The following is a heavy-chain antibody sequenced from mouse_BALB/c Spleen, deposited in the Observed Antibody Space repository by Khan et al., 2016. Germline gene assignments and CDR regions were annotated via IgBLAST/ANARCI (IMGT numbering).Heavy chain of an antibody. CDR1: GFNIKDTY. J-gene: IGHJ3*01. D-gene: IGHD2-4*01. V-gene: IGHV14-3*02. CDR3: ARSPDDYDVGFAY. Sequence: VQLQQPGAELVKPGASVKLSCTASGFNIKDTYMHWVKQRPEQGLEWIGRIDPANGNTKYDPKFQGKATITADTSSNTAYLQLSSLTSDDTAVYYCARSPDDYDVGFAYWGQGTLVTVSA. CDR2: IDPANGNT.